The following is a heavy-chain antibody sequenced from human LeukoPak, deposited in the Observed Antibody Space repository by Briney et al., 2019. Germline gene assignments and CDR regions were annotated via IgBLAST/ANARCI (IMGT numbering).Heavy chain of an antibody. Sequence: SETLSLTCAVYGGSFSGYYWSWIRQPPGKGLEWIGEINHSGSTNYNPSLKSRITISVDTSKNQFSLKLSSVTAADTAVYYCARRLGSSWYRPPYDYWGQGTLVTVSS. CDR2: INHSGST. CDR1: GGSFSGYY. J-gene: IGHJ4*02. D-gene: IGHD6-13*01. V-gene: IGHV4-34*01. CDR3: ARRLGSSWYRPPYDY.